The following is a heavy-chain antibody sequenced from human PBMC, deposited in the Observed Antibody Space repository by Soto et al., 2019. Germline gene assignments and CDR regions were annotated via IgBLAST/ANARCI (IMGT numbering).Heavy chain of an antibody. CDR3: ARHRSTYYFDY. CDR1: GGSIRSSSFF. J-gene: IGHJ4*02. CDR2: IYYSGRI. V-gene: IGHV4-39*01. Sequence: PSETLSLTCAVSGGSIRSSSFFWGWIRQPPGKGLEWIGSIYYSGRIYSNTSLKSRVTISVDTPNNQFSLKLASVTAADTATYYCARHRSTYYFDYWGQGTLVTVSS.